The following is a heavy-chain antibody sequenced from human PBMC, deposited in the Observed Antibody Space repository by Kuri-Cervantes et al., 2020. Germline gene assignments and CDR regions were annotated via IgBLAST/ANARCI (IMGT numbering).Heavy chain of an antibody. D-gene: IGHD6-19*01. V-gene: IGHV3-30*01. CDR2: ISYDGSNK. Sequence: GESLKISCAASGFTFSSYAMHWVRQAPGKGLEWVAVISYDGSNKYYADSVKGRFTISRDNSKNTLYLQMNSLRAEDTAVYYCAKGLQLGQYSGWYLMGNYYYYGMDVWGQGTTVTVSS. J-gene: IGHJ6*02. CDR1: GFTFSSYA. CDR3: AKGLQLGQYSGWYLMGNYYYYGMDV.